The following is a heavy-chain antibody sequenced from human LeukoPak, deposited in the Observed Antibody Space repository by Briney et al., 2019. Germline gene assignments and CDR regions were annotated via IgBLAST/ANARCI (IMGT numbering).Heavy chain of an antibody. CDR2: LSGSGSST. CDR1: GFTFSNYA. Sequence: GGSLRLSCAASGFTFSNYAMSWVRQAPGKGLEWVSTLSGSGSSTYSADSVKGRFTISRDSFKNTLYLQMNSLRPEDTAVYYCAKEGDYYGSGSYRDGFDIWGQGTRATVSS. CDR3: AKEGDYYGSGSYRDGFDI. J-gene: IGHJ3*02. D-gene: IGHD3-10*01. V-gene: IGHV3-23*01.